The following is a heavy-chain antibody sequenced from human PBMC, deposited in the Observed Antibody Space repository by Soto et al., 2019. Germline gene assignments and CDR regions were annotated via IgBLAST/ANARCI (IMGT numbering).Heavy chain of an antibody. CDR3: GRRANRGMDV. J-gene: IGHJ6*02. V-gene: IGHV1-69*06. CDR2: VIPAFNSA. Sequence: QVQLVQSGAEMSKPGSSVKVSCKSSGGSFSNYAISWVRQASGQGLEWLGGVIPAFNSAQYAPKFQGRVATTADTSTSTAYMELSSLTSEDTAVYYCGRRANRGMDVWGQGTTVIVSS. CDR1: GGSFSNYA. D-gene: IGHD2-8*01.